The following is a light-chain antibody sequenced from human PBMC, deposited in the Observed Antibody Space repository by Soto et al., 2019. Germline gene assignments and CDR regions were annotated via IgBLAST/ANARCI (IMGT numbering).Light chain of an antibody. CDR2: SND. V-gene: IGLV1-44*01. Sequence: QSVLTQPPSASVTPGQRVSISCSGGSSNIGTNTVNWYQHLPGTAPKLLIFSNDERPSGVPDRFSGSKSGTSASLAISGLQSDDEADYYCATWDDSLNGVVFGGGTKVTVL. J-gene: IGLJ2*01. CDR1: SSNIGTNT. CDR3: ATWDDSLNGVV.